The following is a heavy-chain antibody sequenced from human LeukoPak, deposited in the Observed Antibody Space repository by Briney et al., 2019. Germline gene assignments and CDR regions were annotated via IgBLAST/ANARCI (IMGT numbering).Heavy chain of an antibody. CDR1: GFTFSSYT. D-gene: IGHD3-22*01. V-gene: IGHV3-21*01. J-gene: IGHJ4*02. CDR3: ARGLGTTVTSEYYYDSSGYYDGGLDY. CDR2: ISGRSTYT. Sequence: TGGSLRLSCSASGFTFSSYTMNWVRQAPGKGLEWVSSISGRSTYTFYADSVKGRFTIYRDNAKNSLSLQTNSLRAEDTAVYYCARGLGTTVTSEYYYDSSGYYDGGLDYWGQGTLVTVSS.